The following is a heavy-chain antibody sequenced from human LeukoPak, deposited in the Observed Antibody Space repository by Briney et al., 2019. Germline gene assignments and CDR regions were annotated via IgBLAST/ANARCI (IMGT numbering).Heavy chain of an antibody. V-gene: IGHV3-66*02. J-gene: IGHJ4*02. CDR1: GFTVSSNY. Sequence: PGGSLRLSCAASGFTVSSNYMSWVRQAPGKGLEWVSVIYSGGSTYYADSVKGRLTISRDNSKNTLYLQMNSLRAEDTAVYYCARTEYSSSWVGDYWGQGTLVTVSS. CDR3: ARTEYSSSWVGDY. D-gene: IGHD6-6*01. CDR2: IYSGGST.